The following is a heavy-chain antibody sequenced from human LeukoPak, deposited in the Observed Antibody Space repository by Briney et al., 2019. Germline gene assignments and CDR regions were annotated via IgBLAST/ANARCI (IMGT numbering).Heavy chain of an antibody. Sequence: ASVKVSCKASGYTFTSYDINWVRQATGQGLEWMGWMNPNSGNSGYAQKFQGRVTITRDNSISTAYMELNSLTSEDTAVYYCARAISDGTGYYAYYFDSWGQGTLVTVSS. D-gene: IGHD3-22*01. CDR1: GYTFTSYD. CDR3: ARAISDGTGYYAYYFDS. CDR2: MNPNSGNS. J-gene: IGHJ4*02. V-gene: IGHV1-8*03.